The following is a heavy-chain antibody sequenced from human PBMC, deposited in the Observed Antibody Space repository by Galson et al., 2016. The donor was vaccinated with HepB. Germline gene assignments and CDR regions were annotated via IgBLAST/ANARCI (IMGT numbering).Heavy chain of an antibody. Sequence: SVKVSCKASGGTFSSYAISWVRQAPGQGLEWMGGINPLFGTANYAQKFQGRVTMTRDTSTNTAYMELSSLRLEDTAVYYCARIWVRDGLDYWGQGTLVTVSS. CDR2: INPLFGTA. J-gene: IGHJ4*02. D-gene: IGHD3-10*01. V-gene: IGHV1-69*05. CDR1: GGTFSSYA. CDR3: ARIWVRDGLDY.